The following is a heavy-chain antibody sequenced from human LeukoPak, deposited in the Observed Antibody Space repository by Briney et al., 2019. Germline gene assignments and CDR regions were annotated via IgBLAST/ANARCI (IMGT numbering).Heavy chain of an antibody. CDR3: ARVGGGAAAVVFDF. D-gene: IGHD6-13*01. CDR2: IKPDTGGT. Sequence: ASVRVSCKVSGYNFIDLSIHWVRQAPGKGLERLGWIKPDTGGTLYAPKFQGRVTLTRDTSISTASMELSRLTSDDTAVYYCARVGGGAAAVVFDFWGQGTMVTVSS. J-gene: IGHJ3*01. V-gene: IGHV1-2*02. CDR1: GYNFIDLS.